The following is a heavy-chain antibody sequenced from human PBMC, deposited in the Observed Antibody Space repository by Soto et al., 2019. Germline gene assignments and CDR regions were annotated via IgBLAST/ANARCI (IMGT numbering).Heavy chain of an antibody. J-gene: IGHJ6*03. Sequence: SETLSLTCTVSGGSISSYYWSWIRQPPGKGLEWIGYIYYSGSTNYNPSLKSRVTISVDTSKNQFSLKLSSVTAADTAVYYCAGAVAGTRYYYYYMDVWGKGTTVTVSS. CDR1: GGSISSYY. CDR3: AGAVAGTRYYYYYMDV. CDR2: IYYSGST. D-gene: IGHD6-19*01. V-gene: IGHV4-59*01.